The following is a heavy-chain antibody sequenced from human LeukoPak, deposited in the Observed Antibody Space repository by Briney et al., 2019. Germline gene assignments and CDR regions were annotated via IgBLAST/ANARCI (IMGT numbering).Heavy chain of an antibody. Sequence: GGSLRLSCAASGFTFSSYAMHWVRQAPGKGLEWVANIKQDGSEKYYVDSVKGRFTISRDNAKNSLYLQMNSLRAEDTAVYYCARVHSGSYYVVDYWGQGTLVTVSS. CDR3: ARVHSGSYYVVDY. CDR1: GFTFSSYA. CDR2: IKQDGSEK. V-gene: IGHV3-7*01. D-gene: IGHD1-26*01. J-gene: IGHJ4*02.